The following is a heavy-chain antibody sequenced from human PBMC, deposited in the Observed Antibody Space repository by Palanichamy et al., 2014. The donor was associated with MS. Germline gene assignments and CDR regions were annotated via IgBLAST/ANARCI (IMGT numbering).Heavy chain of an antibody. V-gene: IGHV4-61*02. CDR3: ARGAGATSY. J-gene: IGHJ4*02. Sequence: QVQLQESGPGLVKPSQTLSLTCTVSGGSISSGSYYWSWIRQPAGKGLEWIGRIYTSGSTNYNPSLKSRVTISVDTSKNQFSLKLSSVTAADTAVYYCARGAGATSYWGQGTLVTVSS. CDR2: IYTSGST. CDR1: GGSISSGSYY. D-gene: IGHD1-26*01.